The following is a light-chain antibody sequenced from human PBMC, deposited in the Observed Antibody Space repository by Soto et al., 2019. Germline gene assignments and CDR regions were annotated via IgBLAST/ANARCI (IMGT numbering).Light chain of an antibody. CDR1: NSGSKS. J-gene: IGLJ2*01. V-gene: IGLV3-21*02. CDR2: DDS. CDR3: QVWDSSSDHHVV. Sequence: SYELTQPPSVSVAPGQTARITCGGNNSGSKSVHWYQQKPGQAPVLVVYDDSYRPSGIPERFSGSNSGNTATLTISRVEAGDEADYYCQVWDSSSDHHVVFGGGTKLTVL.